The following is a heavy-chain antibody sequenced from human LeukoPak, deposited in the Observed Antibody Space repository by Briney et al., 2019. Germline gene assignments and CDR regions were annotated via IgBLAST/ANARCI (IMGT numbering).Heavy chain of an antibody. CDR2: ISYDGSNK. CDR3: IQGRFDY. J-gene: IGHJ4*02. V-gene: IGHV3-30*03. CDR1: GFTFSSYG. Sequence: PGGSLRLSCAASGFTFSSYGMHWVRQAPGKGLEWVAVISYDGSNKYYADSVKGRFTISRDNSKNTLYLQMNSLRAEDTAVCYCIQGRFDYWGQGTLVTVSS.